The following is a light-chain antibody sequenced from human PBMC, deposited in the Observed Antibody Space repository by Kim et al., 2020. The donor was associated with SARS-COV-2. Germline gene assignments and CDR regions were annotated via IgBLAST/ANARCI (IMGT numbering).Light chain of an antibody. Sequence: AAIGDKVTITCRASQSVYTCLAWYQQKPGKTPNLLIYEASYLQNGAPSRFSGSGSGTEFPLTINSLQPDDFATYYCQQYNAYPWTFGQGTKVDIK. CDR1: QSVYTC. CDR2: EAS. V-gene: IGKV1-5*03. CDR3: QQYNAYPWT. J-gene: IGKJ1*01.